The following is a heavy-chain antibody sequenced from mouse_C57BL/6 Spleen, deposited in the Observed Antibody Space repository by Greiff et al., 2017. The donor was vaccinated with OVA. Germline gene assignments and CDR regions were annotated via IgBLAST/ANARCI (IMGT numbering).Heavy chain of an antibody. V-gene: IGHV6-3*01. CDR1: GFTFSNYW. CDR2: IRLKSDNYAT. D-gene: IGHD3-2*02. CDR3: TGSSGYVFAY. Sequence: EVMLVESGGGLVQPGGSMKLSCVASGFTFSNYWMNWVRQSPEKGLEWVAQIRLKSDNYATHYAESVKGRFTISRDDSKSSVYLQMNNLRAEDTGIDYCTGSSGYVFAYWGQGTLVTVSA. J-gene: IGHJ3*01.